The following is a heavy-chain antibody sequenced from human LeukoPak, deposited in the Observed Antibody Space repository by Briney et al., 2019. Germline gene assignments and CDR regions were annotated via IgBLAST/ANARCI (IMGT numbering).Heavy chain of an antibody. CDR3: TKWGPHCVGDYCPALDS. Sequence: GGSLRLSCVASRFTFSNYWMSWVRQAPGKGLEWVANINQDGSKKVYADSMKGRFTISRDNAKESLYLQLNSLRADDTAVYYCTKWGPHCVGDYCPALDSWGQGTLVTVSS. CDR1: RFTFSNYW. J-gene: IGHJ4*02. D-gene: IGHD2-21*02. V-gene: IGHV3-7*01. CDR2: INQDGSKK.